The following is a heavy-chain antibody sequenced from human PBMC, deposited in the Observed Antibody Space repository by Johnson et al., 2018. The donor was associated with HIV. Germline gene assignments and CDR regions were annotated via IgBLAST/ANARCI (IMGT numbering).Heavy chain of an antibody. D-gene: IGHD3-10*01. J-gene: IGHJ3*02. CDR3: ARGVDGAFDI. CDR1: GFTVSRNY. Sequence: MLLVESGGGLVQPGGSLRLSCAASGFTVSRNYMSWVRQAPGKGLEWVSVIYSDGSTSYADSVKGRFTISRDTSKNKLYLQMNSLRAEDTAVYYCARGVDGAFDIWGQGTMVTVSS. V-gene: IGHV3-66*02. CDR2: IYSDGST.